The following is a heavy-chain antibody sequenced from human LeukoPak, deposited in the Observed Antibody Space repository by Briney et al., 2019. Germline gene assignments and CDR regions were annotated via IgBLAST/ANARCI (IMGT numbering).Heavy chain of an antibody. CDR1: GFTFSSYA. CDR3: ATTGVVVAATATGYYLDY. D-gene: IGHD2-15*01. V-gene: IGHV3-23*01. J-gene: IGHJ4*02. Sequence: GGSLRLSCGASGFTFSSYAMSWVRQAPGKGLEWVSSISGSGGSTYYGDSVKGRFSISRDNSKNTLSLQMNSLRAEDTAVYYCATTGVVVAATATGYYLDYWGQGTLVTVSS. CDR2: ISGSGGST.